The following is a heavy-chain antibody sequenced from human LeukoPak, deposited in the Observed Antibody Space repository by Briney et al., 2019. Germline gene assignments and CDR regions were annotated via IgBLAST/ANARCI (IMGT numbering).Heavy chain of an antibody. D-gene: IGHD6-19*01. CDR2: MSFDGKNT. Sequence: GGSLRLSCAASGFTVSSNYMSWVRQAPGKGLDWVAVMSFDGKNTYYADSVKGRFTISRDNAKKSLYLQMNSLRAEDTAVYYCARDGFSSGWFIWGQGTMVTVSS. CDR1: GFTVSSNY. CDR3: ARDGFSSGWFI. J-gene: IGHJ3*01. V-gene: IGHV3-30*03.